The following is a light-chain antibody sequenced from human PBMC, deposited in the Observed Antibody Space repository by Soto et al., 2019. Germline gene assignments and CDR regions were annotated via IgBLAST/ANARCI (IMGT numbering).Light chain of an antibody. J-gene: IGKJ1*01. CDR1: QSVSSN. V-gene: IGKV3-15*01. Sequence: EIVMTQSPATLSVSPGERATLSCRASQSVSSNLAWYQQKPDKAPRLLIYGASTRATGIPARFSGSGSGTEFTLTISSLQSEDFAVYYGQQYNNWPLTFGQGTKVEIK. CDR2: GAS. CDR3: QQYNNWPLT.